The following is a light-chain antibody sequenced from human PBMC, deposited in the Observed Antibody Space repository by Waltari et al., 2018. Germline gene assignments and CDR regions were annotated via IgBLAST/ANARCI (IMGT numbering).Light chain of an antibody. Sequence: DIQMTQSPSSLSASVGDRVPITCRASQNIDNYLNWYQQKPGKAPNLLIYTASSLQSGVPSRFDGSGSGTDFTLTISSLQPEDFATYYCQQSYSNPVTFGGGTKVEIK. V-gene: IGKV1-39*01. CDR2: TAS. J-gene: IGKJ4*01. CDR3: QQSYSNPVT. CDR1: QNIDNY.